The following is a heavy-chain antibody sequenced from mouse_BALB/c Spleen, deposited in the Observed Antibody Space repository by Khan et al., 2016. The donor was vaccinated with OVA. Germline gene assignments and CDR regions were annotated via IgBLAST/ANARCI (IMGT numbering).Heavy chain of an antibody. V-gene: IGHV1-26*01. CDR3: AIYHGYFDV. CDR2: DNPNNGGT. J-gene: IGHJ1*01. D-gene: IGHD1-1*01. Sequence: EVQLQESGPDLVKPGASVKISCKASGYSFTGYYIHWVKQSLGKSLEWIGRDNPNNGGTSYNQKLKGKAILTVDKSSNTAYLELRSLTSEDSAVYSCAIYHGYFDVWGAGTTVTVSS. CDR1: GYSFTGYY.